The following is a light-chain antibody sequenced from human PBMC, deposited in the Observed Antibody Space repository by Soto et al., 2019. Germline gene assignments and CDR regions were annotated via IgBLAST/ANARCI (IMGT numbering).Light chain of an antibody. Sequence: EIVLTQSPGTLSLSPGERATLSCRASQSVSTNYLAWYQRKPGQAPRLLIYGASNRATGIPARFSGSGSGTDFTLTVTSLEPEDFAVYYCQQYGSSPPTFGQGTKVEIK. J-gene: IGKJ1*01. CDR2: GAS. CDR3: QQYGSSPPT. CDR1: QSVSTNY. V-gene: IGKV3-20*01.